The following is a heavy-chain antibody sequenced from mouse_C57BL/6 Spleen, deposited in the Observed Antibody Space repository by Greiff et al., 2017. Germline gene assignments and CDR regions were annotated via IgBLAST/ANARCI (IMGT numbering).Heavy chain of an antibody. D-gene: IGHD1-3*01. CDR1: GYSFTSYW. CDR2: IYPSDSVT. Sequence: QVQLQQPGPELVRPGSSVKLSCKASGYSFTSYWMDWVKQSPGQGLEWIGNIYPSDSVTPYNQKFKDKATLTVDKSSSTAYMQLNSLTSEDSAVYYCASQELTRGFAYWGPGTLVTVSA. V-gene: IGHV1-61*01. J-gene: IGHJ3*01. CDR3: ASQELTRGFAY.